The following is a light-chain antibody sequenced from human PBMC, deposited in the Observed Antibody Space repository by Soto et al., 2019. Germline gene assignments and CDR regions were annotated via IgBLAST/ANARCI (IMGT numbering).Light chain of an antibody. J-gene: IGKJ1*01. CDR2: DAS. CDR3: QQYNSYRT. CDR1: QSISSW. Sequence: IQMTQSPSALSASVCARVTITSLASQSISSWLAWYQQKPGKAPKLLIYDASSLESGVPSRFSGSGSGTEFTLTISSLQPDDFATYYCQQYNSYRTFGQGTKVDIK. V-gene: IGKV1-5*01.